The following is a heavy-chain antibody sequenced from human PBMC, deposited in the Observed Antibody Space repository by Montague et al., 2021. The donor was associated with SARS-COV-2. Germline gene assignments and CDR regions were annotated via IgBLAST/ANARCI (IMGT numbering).Heavy chain of an antibody. J-gene: IGHJ6*02. Sequence: SETLSLTCTVSGGSISSSSYYWGWIRQPPGKGLEWIGSIYYSGSTYYNPSLKSRVTISVNTSKNQFSLKLSSVTAADTAMYYCATEVADSSGYYYVPYYYYGMDVWGQGTTVTVSS. V-gene: IGHV4-39*01. CDR1: GGSISSSSYY. CDR2: IYYSGST. D-gene: IGHD3-22*01. CDR3: ATEVADSSGYYYVPYYYYGMDV.